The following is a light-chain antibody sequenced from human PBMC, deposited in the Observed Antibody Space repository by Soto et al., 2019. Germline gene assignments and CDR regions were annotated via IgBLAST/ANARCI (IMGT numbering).Light chain of an antibody. CDR3: QQRSSWPRIT. Sequence: ESMLTQSPATLSLSPGERATLSGRASQSVRSYLAWYQQKPGQAPRLLIYDASNRAPGIPARFSGSGSGTDFTLTISSLEPDDFAVYYCQQRSSWPRITFGQGTRLEIK. J-gene: IGKJ5*01. V-gene: IGKV3-11*01. CDR1: QSVRSY. CDR2: DAS.